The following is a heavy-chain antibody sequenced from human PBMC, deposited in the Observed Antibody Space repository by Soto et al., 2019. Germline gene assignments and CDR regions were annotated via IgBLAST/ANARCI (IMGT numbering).Heavy chain of an antibody. D-gene: IGHD3-22*01. CDR1: GGSISSGGYY. J-gene: IGHJ4*02. CDR3: TRAAYYDSSGYYPQFDY. Sequence: SETLSLTCTVSGGSISSGGYYWSWIRQHPGKGLEWIGYIYYSGSTYYNPSLKSRVTISVDTSKNQFSLKLSSVTAADTAVYYCTRAAYYDSSGYYPQFDYWGQGTLVTVSS. V-gene: IGHV4-31*03. CDR2: IYYSGST.